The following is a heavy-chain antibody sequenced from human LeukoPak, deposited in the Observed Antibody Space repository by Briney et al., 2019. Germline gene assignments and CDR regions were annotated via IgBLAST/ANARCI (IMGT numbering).Heavy chain of an antibody. CDR1: GFTFSLYW. CDR2: INPDGSQR. CDR3: VRQMIRFWFDP. Sequence: PGGSLRLSCAASGFTFSLYWMTWVRQSPGKGLEWVADINPDGSQRYSVDSVKGRFTISRDNAENSLFLHLSSLRVDDTATYYCVRQMIRFWFDPWGQGTLVTVSS. V-gene: IGHV3-7*01. J-gene: IGHJ5*02. D-gene: IGHD3-16*01.